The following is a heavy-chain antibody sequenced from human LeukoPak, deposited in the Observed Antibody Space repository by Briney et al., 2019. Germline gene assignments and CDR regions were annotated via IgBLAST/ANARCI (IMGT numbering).Heavy chain of an antibody. CDR2: INHSGST. J-gene: IGHJ5*02. CDR3: ARSVRWFDP. Sequence: SETLSLTCAVYGGSFSGYYWSWIRQPPGKGLEWIGEINHSGSTNHSPSLKSRVTISVDTSKNQFSLKLSSVTAADTAVYYCARSVRWFDPWGQGTLVTVSS. CDR1: GGSFSGYY. V-gene: IGHV4-34*01.